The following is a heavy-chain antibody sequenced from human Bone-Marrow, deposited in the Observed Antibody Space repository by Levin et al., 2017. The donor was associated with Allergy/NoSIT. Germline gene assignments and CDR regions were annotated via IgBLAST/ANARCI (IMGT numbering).Heavy chain of an antibody. D-gene: IGHD2-15*01. CDR1: GFTFSRWW. CDR3: AGELGGRNDH. Sequence: LSLTCAASGFTFSRWWMHWVRQVPGKGLVWVSRTNEDGSITDYADFAKGRFTISRDNGKNILYLQVNSLRVEDTAVYYCAGELGGRNDHWGPGTLVTVSS. V-gene: IGHV3-74*01. J-gene: IGHJ4*02. CDR2: TNEDGSIT.